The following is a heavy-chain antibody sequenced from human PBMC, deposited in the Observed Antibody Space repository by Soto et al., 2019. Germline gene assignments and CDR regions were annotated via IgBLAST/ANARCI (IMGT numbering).Heavy chain of an antibody. CDR2: INPNSGGT. J-gene: IGHJ5*02. CDR3: ARVDDIGWFDP. Sequence: GSVKGSLKASGYPFTGYYMHLVRQAPGQGLEWMGWINPNSGGTNYAQKFQGRVTMTRDTSISTAYMELSRLRSDDTAVYYCARVDDIGWFDPWGQGTMVTVSS. CDR1: GYPFTGYY. V-gene: IGHV1-2*02. D-gene: IGHD3-9*01.